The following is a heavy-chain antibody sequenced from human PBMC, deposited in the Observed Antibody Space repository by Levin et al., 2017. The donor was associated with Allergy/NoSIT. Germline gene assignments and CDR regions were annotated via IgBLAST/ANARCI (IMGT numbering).Heavy chain of an antibody. D-gene: IGHD3-10*01. CDR1: GYSFTSYW. Sequence: GESLKISCKGSGYSFTSYWIGWVRQMPGKGLEWMGIIYPGDSDTRYSPSFQGQVTISADKSISTAYLQWSSLKASEAAMYYGAGRAYYSGSGSSPFDYWGQGTLVTVAS. CDR3: AGRAYYSGSGSSPFDY. J-gene: IGHJ4*02. V-gene: IGHV5-51*01. CDR2: IYPGDSDT.